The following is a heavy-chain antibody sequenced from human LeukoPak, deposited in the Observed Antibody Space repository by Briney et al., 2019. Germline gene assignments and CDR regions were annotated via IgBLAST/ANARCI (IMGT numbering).Heavy chain of an antibody. J-gene: IGHJ4*02. V-gene: IGHV4-59*08. CDR2: VYYSGST. CDR1: GGSISSYY. D-gene: IGHD6-19*01. Sequence: SGTLSLTCTVSGGSISSYYWSWIRQPPGKGLEWIGYVYYSGSTNYNPSLKSRVTISVDTSKNQFSLKLSSVTAADTAVYYCASSASGWTFYFDYWGQGTLVTVSS. CDR3: ASSASGWTFYFDY.